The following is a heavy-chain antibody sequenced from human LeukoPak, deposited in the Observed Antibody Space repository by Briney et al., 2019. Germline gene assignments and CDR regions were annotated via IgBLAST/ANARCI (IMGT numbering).Heavy chain of an antibody. J-gene: IGHJ4*02. CDR3: AKISGYDLYYFDY. V-gene: IGHV3-23*01. CDR2: ISGSGGST. Sequence: PGGSLRLSCAASGFTYSSYAMSWVRQAPGKGQEGVSVISGSGGSTYYADSVKGRFTISRDNSKNTLYLQMNSLGAEDTAVYYCAKISGYDLYYFDYWGQGTLVTVSS. D-gene: IGHD5-12*01. CDR1: GFTYSSYA.